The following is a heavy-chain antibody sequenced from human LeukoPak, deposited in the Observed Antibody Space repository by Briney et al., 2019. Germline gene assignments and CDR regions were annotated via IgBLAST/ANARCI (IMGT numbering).Heavy chain of an antibody. Sequence: SETLSLTCTVSGGSMNNYYWSWIRQPPGKGMEYIGSIDYRGTTKYNPSLKSRVTISVDTSKNQFSLKLSSVTAADTAVYYCARDIGGYDAPFDYWGQGTLVTVSS. CDR1: GGSMNNYY. J-gene: IGHJ4*02. V-gene: IGHV4-59*01. CDR2: IDYRGTT. CDR3: ARDIGGYDAPFDY. D-gene: IGHD5-12*01.